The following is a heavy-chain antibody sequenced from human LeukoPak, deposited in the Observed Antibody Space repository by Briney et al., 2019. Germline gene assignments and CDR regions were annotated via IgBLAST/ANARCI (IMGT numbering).Heavy chain of an antibody. CDR1: GGSISSYY. J-gene: IGHJ4*02. V-gene: IGHV4-4*09. D-gene: IGHD6-6*01. Sequence: SETLSLTCTVSGGSISSYYWSWIRQPPGKGLEWIGYIYTSGSTNYNPSLKSRVTISVDTSKNQFSLKLSSVTVADTAVYYCARLRPYSSSSGDTFDYWGQGTLVTVSS. CDR2: IYTSGST. CDR3: ARLRPYSSSSGDTFDY.